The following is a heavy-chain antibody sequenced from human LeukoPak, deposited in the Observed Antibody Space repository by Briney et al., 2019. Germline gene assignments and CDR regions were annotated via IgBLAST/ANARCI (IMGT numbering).Heavy chain of an antibody. J-gene: IGHJ6*02. V-gene: IGHV3-23*01. Sequence: GGSLRLSCTVSGFTFSNHAMNWVRQSPGKGLEWISGINIRSTGTYYADSVKGRFTIPRDDSKNTLYLQMNSLSVEDTAIYYCAKLLGTMWPMWGLDVWGQGTTVTVSS. CDR3: AKLLGTMWPMWGLDV. CDR1: GFTFSNHA. CDR2: INIRSTGT. D-gene: IGHD2-8*02.